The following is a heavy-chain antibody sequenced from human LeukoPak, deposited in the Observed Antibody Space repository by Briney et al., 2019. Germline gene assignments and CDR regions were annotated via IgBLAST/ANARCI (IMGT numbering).Heavy chain of an antibody. D-gene: IGHD6-19*01. CDR3: ARALYSSGWYWFDP. CDR2: IIPIFGTA. Sequence: SVKVSCKASGGTFSSYAINWVRQAPGQGLEWMGGIIPIFGTANYAQKFQGRVTITADESTSTAYMELNSLRSEDTAVYYCARALYSSGWYWFDPWGQGTLVTVSS. V-gene: IGHV1-69*13. J-gene: IGHJ5*02. CDR1: GGTFSSYA.